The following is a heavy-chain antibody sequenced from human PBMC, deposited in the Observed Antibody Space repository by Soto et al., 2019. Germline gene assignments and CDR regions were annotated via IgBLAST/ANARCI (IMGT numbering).Heavy chain of an antibody. D-gene: IGHD5-12*01. CDR3: ARDREMATRVYYFDY. J-gene: IGHJ4*02. CDR2: INAGNGNT. V-gene: IGHV1-3*01. Sequence: GASVKVSCKASGYTFTSYAMHWVRQAPGQRLEWMGWINAGNGNTKYSQKFQGRVTITRDTSASTAYMELSSLRSEDTAVYYCARDREMATRVYYFDYWGQGSLVTVSS. CDR1: GYTFTSYA.